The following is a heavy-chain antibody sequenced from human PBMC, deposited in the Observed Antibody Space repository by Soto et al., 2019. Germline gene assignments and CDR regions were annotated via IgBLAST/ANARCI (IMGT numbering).Heavy chain of an antibody. V-gene: IGHV3-7*01. CDR1: GFSFSSSW. J-gene: IGHJ3*02. CDR3: ARDPDFSAFDI. CDR2: INEDGSVK. Sequence: EVKLVESGGGLDQPGGSLRLACAASGFSFSSSWMSWVRQAPGKGLEWVGNINEDGSVKNYADSMKGRFTLSRDNAKNSLYVQLNSLRADDTAIYYCARDPDFSAFDIWGQGTKVTVSS.